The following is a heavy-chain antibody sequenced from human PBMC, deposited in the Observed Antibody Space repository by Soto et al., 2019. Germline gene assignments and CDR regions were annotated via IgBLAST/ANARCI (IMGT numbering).Heavy chain of an antibody. CDR1: GDTFSDYT. CDR3: ARNDPFDS. J-gene: IGHJ4*02. CDR2: IIPLLGRT. Sequence: QVQLVQSGAEVKKPGSSVKVSCKASGDTFSDYTITWVRQAPGQGLEWMGRIIPLLGRTNYAQKLQGRLTRCVDRHQTMAQMELSRVTSDETAMYYCARNDPFDSWGQGTPVTVSS. D-gene: IGHD1-1*01. V-gene: IGHV1-69*02.